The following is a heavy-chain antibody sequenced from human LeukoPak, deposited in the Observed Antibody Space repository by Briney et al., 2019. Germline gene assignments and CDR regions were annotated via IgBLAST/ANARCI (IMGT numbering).Heavy chain of an antibody. D-gene: IGHD2-21*02. CDR1: GGSFSGYY. V-gene: IGHV4-34*01. CDR2: INHSGST. CDR3: ASHIVVVTATLYNWFDP. Sequence: SETPSLTCAVYGGSFSGYYWSWIRQPPGKGLEWIGEINHSGSTNYNPSLKSRVTISVDTSKNQFSLKLSSVTAADTAVYYCASHIVVVTATLYNWFDPWGQGTLVTVSS. J-gene: IGHJ5*02.